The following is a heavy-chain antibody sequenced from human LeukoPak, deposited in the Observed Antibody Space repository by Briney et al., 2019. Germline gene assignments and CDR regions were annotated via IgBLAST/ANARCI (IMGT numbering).Heavy chain of an antibody. CDR1: GFTFSSYS. CDR3: ARAPYCYYDSSGYADAFDI. Sequence: GGSLRLSCAASGFTFSSYSMNWVRQAPGKGLEWVSSISSSSSYIYYADSVKGRFTISRDNAKNSLYLQMNSLRAEDTAVYYCARAPYCYYDSSGYADAFDIWGQGTMVTVSS. J-gene: IGHJ3*02. CDR2: ISSSSSYI. V-gene: IGHV3-21*01. D-gene: IGHD3-22*01.